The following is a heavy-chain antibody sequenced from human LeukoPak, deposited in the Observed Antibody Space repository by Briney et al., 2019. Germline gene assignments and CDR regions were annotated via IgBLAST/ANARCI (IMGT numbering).Heavy chain of an antibody. CDR1: GFTFSSSA. V-gene: IGHV3-33*08. D-gene: IGHD3-3*01. J-gene: IGHJ6*02. Sequence: GGSLRLSCAASGFTFSSSAMSWVRQAPGKGLEWVAVIWYDGSNKYYADSVKGRFTISRDNSKNTLYLQMNSLRAEDTAVYYCARDQYDFWSGYYVPVYYYYGMDVWGQGTTVTVSS. CDR2: IWYDGSNK. CDR3: ARDQYDFWSGYYVPVYYYYGMDV.